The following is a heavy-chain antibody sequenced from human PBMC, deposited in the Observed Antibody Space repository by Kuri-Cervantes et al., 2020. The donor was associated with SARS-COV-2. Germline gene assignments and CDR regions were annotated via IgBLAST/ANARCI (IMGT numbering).Heavy chain of an antibody. J-gene: IGHJ4*02. V-gene: IGHV1-46*03. D-gene: IGHD6-13*01. CDR1: GYTFTSYY. CDR2: INPSGGST. CDR3: ARSTAGYSSSWYTDY. Sequence: ASVKVSCKASGYTFTSYYMHWVRQAPGQGLEWMGIINPSGGSTSYAQKFQGRVTMTRDTSTSTVYMELSSLRSEDTAVYYCARSTAGYSSSWYTDYWGQGTRGTVSS.